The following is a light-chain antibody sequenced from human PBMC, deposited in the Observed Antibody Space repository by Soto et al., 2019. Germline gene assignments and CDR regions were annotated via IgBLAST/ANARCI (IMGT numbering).Light chain of an antibody. CDR3: QQYGGSGT. CDR2: GAS. J-gene: IGKJ1*01. CDR1: QSVSNNY. V-gene: IGKV3-20*01. Sequence: EIVLTQSPGTLSLSPGERATLSCRASQSVSNNYLAWYQQKPGQAPRLLIYGASSRATGIPDRFSGSGSGTDFTLTISRLEPEDFAVYYCQQYGGSGTFGQGTKV.